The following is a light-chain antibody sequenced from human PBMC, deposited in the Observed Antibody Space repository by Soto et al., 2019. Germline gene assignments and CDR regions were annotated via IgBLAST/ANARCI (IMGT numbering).Light chain of an antibody. CDR2: GAS. CDR3: QQYGSSPIT. Sequence: EIVLTQSPGTLSLSPGERATLSRRASQSVSSSYLAWYQQQPGQAPRLLIYGASSRATGIQDRFSGSGSGTDFTLTVSRLEPEDFAVYYCQQYGSSPITFGQGTRLEIK. V-gene: IGKV3-20*01. CDR1: QSVSSSY. J-gene: IGKJ5*01.